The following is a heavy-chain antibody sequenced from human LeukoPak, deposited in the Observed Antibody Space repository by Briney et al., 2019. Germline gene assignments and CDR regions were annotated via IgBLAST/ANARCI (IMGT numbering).Heavy chain of an antibody. CDR2: INHSGST. CDR3: ARGPTIFGVVIIPVGFNY. CDR1: GGSFSGYY. J-gene: IGHJ4*02. Sequence: PSKTLSLTCAVYGGSFSGYYWSWIRQPPGEGLEWIGEINHSGSTNYNPSLKSRVTISVDTSKNQFSLKLSSVTAADTAVYYCARGPTIFGVVIIPVGFNYWGQGTLVTVSS. D-gene: IGHD3-3*01. V-gene: IGHV4-34*01.